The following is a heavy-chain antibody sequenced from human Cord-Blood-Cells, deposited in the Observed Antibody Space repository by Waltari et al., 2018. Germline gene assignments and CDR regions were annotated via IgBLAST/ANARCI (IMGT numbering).Heavy chain of an antibody. CDR1: GGSISSYH. D-gene: IGHD5-18*01. Sequence: QVQLQESGPGLVKPSETLSLTCTVSGGSISSYHWRWIRQPPGKGLEWIGYIYYSGSTNYNPSLKSRVTISVDTSKNQFSLKLSSVTAADTAVYYCASGSRLELWVMDVWGKGTTVTVSS. V-gene: IGHV4-59*01. CDR2: IYYSGST. J-gene: IGHJ6*03. CDR3: ASGSRLELWVMDV.